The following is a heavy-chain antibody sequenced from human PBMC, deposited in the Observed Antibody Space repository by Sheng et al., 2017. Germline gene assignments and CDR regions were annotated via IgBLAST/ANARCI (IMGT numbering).Heavy chain of an antibody. CDR1: GFPFSSHE. V-gene: IGHV3-48*03. Sequence: EVQVVESGGGLVQPGGSLRLSCAASGFPFSSHEMNWVRQAPGRGLEWVSSISTSGNTRYYADSVKGRFTISRDNAKNSLFLQMNSLRAEDMAVYYCVGSGWLAYWGQGTLVTVSS. D-gene: IGHD6-19*01. CDR2: ISTSGNTR. CDR3: VGSGWLAY. J-gene: IGHJ4*02.